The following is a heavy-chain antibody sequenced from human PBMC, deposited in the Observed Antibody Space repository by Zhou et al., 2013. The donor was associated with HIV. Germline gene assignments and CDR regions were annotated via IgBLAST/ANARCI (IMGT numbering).Heavy chain of an antibody. CDR3: ARGGGWVGYSGYDRTTYFDY. CDR1: GGTFSSYA. V-gene: IGHV1-69*05. J-gene: IGHJ4*02. D-gene: IGHD5-12*01. Sequence: QVQLVQSGAEVKKPGSSVKVSCKASGGTFSSYAISWVRQAPGQGLEWMGGIIPIFGTRDYAQKFQGRVTMTTDTSTSTAYMELRSLRSDDTAVYYCARGGGWVGYSGYDRTTYFDYWGQGTLVTVSS. CDR2: IIPIFGTR.